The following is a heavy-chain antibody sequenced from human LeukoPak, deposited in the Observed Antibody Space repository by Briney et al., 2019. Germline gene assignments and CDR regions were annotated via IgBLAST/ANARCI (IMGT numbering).Heavy chain of an antibody. V-gene: IGHV4-59*01. Sequence: SETLSLTCIVSGGSISSYFWSWLRQPPGKGLEWIGYISNSGSTNYNPSLKSRVTISADTSKNQFSLKLSSVTAADTAVYYCASGEVGVVYRAGGRYYYYYHAMDVWGQGTAVTVSS. CDR1: GGSISSYF. J-gene: IGHJ6*02. CDR2: ISNSGST. CDR3: ASGEVGVVYRAGGRYYYYYHAMDV. D-gene: IGHD2-15*01.